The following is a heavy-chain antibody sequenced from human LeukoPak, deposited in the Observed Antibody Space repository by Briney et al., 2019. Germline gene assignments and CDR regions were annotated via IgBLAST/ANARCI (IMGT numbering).Heavy chain of an antibody. Sequence: GGSLRLSCAASGFTFSTYSMKWVRQAPARGLEWVSFISRSSSHIYYADSGKGRFSISRDNAKNSLYLQMNSLRAEDTAVYYCARVGIRTRFLGFFDYWGQGTLVTVSS. CDR2: ISRSSSHI. D-gene: IGHD3-3*01. J-gene: IGHJ4*02. CDR3: ARVGIRTRFLGFFDY. CDR1: GFTFSTYS. V-gene: IGHV3-21*05.